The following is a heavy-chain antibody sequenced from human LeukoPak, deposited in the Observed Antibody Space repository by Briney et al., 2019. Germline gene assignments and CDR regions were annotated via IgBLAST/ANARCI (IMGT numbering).Heavy chain of an antibody. CDR2: IRYDGSNK. V-gene: IGHV3-30*02. J-gene: IGHJ6*03. Sequence: PGGSLRLSCAASGFTFSSYGMHWVRQAPGKGLEWVAFIRYDGSNKYYADSVKGRFTISRDNSKNTLYLQMNSLRAEDTAVYYCAKAMRHSSRYYYNMPYYYYYYMDVWGKGTTVTVSS. D-gene: IGHD6-13*01. CDR3: AKAMRHSSRYYYNMPYYYYYYMDV. CDR1: GFTFSSYG.